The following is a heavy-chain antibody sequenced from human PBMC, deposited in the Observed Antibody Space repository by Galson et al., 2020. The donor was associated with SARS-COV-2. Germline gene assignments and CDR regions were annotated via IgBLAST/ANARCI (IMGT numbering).Heavy chain of an antibody. Sequence: GESLKISCVASGFTFTNYAMSWVRQAPGQGLKWVSSITGNADGAYYADSVNGRFTISRDNSKNTVSLVMNSLRADDTAVYYCAKDFHGHSYGCLSGILANGDPFDVWGQGTMVTVSS. D-gene: IGHD3-3*01. CDR3: AKDFHGHSYGCLSGILANGDPFDV. V-gene: IGHV3-23*01. CDR2: ITGNADGA. J-gene: IGHJ3*01. CDR1: GFTFTNYA.